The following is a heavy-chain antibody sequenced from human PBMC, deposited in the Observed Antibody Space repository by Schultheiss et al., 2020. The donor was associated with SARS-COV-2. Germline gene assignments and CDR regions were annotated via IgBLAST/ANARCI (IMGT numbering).Heavy chain of an antibody. CDR2: IYYSGST. D-gene: IGHD3-16*01. J-gene: IGHJ4*02. CDR3: ARHAGRIYDYIWGSSHYFDY. Sequence: SQTLSLTCTVSGGSISSGGYYWGWIRQPPGKGLEWIGSIYYSGSTYYNPSLKSRVTISVDTSKNQFSLKLSSVTAADTAVYYCARHAGRIYDYIWGSSHYFDYWGQGTLVTVSS. CDR1: GGSISSGGYY. V-gene: IGHV4-39*01.